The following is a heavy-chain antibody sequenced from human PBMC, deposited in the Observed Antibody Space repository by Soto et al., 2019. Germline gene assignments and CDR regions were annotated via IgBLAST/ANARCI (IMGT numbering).Heavy chain of an antibody. V-gene: IGHV1-2*04. Sequence: ASVKVSCKASGYTFTGYYMHWVRQAPGQGLEWMGWINPNSGGTNCAQKFQGWVTMTRDTSISTAYMELSRLRSDDTAVYYCARGRRFLEWLDPRAYYYYGMDVWGQGTTVTVSS. CDR1: GYTFTGYY. J-gene: IGHJ6*02. CDR2: INPNSGGT. D-gene: IGHD3-3*01. CDR3: ARGRRFLEWLDPRAYYYYGMDV.